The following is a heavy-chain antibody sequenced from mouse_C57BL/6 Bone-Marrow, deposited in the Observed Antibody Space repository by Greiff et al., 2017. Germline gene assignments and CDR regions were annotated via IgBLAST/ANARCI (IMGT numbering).Heavy chain of an antibody. CDR3: ARPNWDCPQAY. Sequence: QVQLQQPGAELVKPGASVTLSCKASGYTFTSYWMPWVKQRPGQGLEWIGMIHPNSGSTNYNEKFKSKATLTVDKSSSTAYMQLSSLTSEDSAVYYCARPNWDCPQAYWGQGTLVTVSA. V-gene: IGHV1-64*01. CDR2: IHPNSGST. CDR1: GYTFTSYW. J-gene: IGHJ3*01. D-gene: IGHD4-1*01.